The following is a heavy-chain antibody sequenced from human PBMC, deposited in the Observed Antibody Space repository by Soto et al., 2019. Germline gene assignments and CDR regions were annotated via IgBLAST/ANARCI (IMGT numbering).Heavy chain of an antibody. CDR3: ARVYYDFWSGYFAWFDP. Sequence: QVQLQESGPGLVKPSQTLSLTCTVSGGSISSGGYYWSWIRQHPGKGLEWIGYIYYSGSTYYNPSLKSRVTISGDTSKNQVSLKRSSVTAADTAVYYCARVYYDFWSGYFAWFDPWGQGTLVTVSS. CDR2: IYYSGST. V-gene: IGHV4-31*03. CDR1: GGSISSGGYY. D-gene: IGHD3-3*01. J-gene: IGHJ5*02.